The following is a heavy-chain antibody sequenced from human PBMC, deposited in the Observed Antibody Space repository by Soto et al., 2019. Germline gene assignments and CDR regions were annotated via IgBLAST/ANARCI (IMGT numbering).Heavy chain of an antibody. Sequence: QVQLVQSGAEVKKPGSSVKVSCKASGGTFSSYAINWVRQAPGQGLEWMGGIIPIFGTANYAQKFQGRVTITADESTSTAYMDLSSLRSEDTAVYYCARDSGVDFWSGKRSYYYYYGMDVWGQGTTVTVSS. D-gene: IGHD3-3*01. V-gene: IGHV1-69*01. CDR2: IIPIFGTA. J-gene: IGHJ6*02. CDR1: GGTFSSYA. CDR3: ARDSGVDFWSGKRSYYYYYGMDV.